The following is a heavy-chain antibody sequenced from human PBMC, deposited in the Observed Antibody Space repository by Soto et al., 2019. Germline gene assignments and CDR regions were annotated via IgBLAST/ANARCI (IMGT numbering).Heavy chain of an antibody. J-gene: IGHJ6*03. Sequence: ETLSLTCSVSGGSISSYYWSWIRQPPGKGLEWIGYIYHSGNTNYNSSLKSRVTISVDTSKTQISLKLSSVTAADTAVYYCARGSRYSYGYDVHYYYYMDVWGRGTTVTVSS. CDR3: ARGSRYSYGYDVHYYYYMDV. D-gene: IGHD5-18*01. V-gene: IGHV4-59*01. CDR2: IYHSGNT. CDR1: GGSISSYY.